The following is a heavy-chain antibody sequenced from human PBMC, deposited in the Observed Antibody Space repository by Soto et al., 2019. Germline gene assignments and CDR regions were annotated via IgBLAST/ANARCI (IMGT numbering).Heavy chain of an antibody. J-gene: IGHJ6*02. CDR1: GFTFSSYA. Sequence: GGSLRLSCAASGFTFSSYAMHWVRQAPGKGLEWVAVISYDGSNKYYADSVKGRFTISRDNSKNTLYLQMNSLRAEDTAVYYCASPMFYDFWSGYYSYYGMDVWGQGTTVTVSS. CDR2: ISYDGSNK. D-gene: IGHD3-3*01. V-gene: IGHV3-30-3*01. CDR3: ASPMFYDFWSGYYSYYGMDV.